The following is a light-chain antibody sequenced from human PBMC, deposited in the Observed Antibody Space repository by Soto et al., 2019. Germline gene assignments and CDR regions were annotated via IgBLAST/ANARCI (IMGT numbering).Light chain of an antibody. J-gene: IGKJ4*01. V-gene: IGKV3-15*01. CDR1: QSVSSN. CDR2: GAS. Sequence: EIVMTQSPATLSVSPGERATLSCRASQSVSSNLAWYQQKPGQAPRLLIYGASTRATGIPARFSGSGSGTEFTLTISSLQFEDFAVYYCQEYNDWRPITFGGGTKVDIK. CDR3: QEYNDWRPIT.